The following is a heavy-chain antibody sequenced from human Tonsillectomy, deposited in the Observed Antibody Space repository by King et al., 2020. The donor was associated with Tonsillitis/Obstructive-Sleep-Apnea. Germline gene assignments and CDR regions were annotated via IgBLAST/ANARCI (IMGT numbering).Heavy chain of an antibody. Sequence: VQLVESGGGLVQPGGSLRLSCAASGFTFSNYEMNWVRQAPGKGLEWVSYISTSGLTIYYADSVKGRFTISRDNAKNSLYLQMNSLRAEDTAVYYCARGNYDFLGGYYPDLNYYYYMDVWGKGTTVTVSS. V-gene: IGHV3-48*03. CDR3: ARGNYDFLGGYYPDLNYYYYMDV. J-gene: IGHJ6*03. D-gene: IGHD3-3*01. CDR2: ISTSGLTI. CDR1: GFTFSNYE.